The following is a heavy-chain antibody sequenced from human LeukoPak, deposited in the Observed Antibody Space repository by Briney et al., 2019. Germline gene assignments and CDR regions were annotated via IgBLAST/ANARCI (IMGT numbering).Heavy chain of an antibody. CDR3: VRGGQALDV. J-gene: IGHJ3*01. CDR2: ISYDGSNK. V-gene: IGHV3-30-3*01. Sequence: PGRSLRLSCAASGFTFSSYAMHWVRQAPGKGLEWVAVISYDGSNKYYADSVKGRFTISRDNSKNTLYLQMNSLRAEDTAVYYCVRGGQALDVWGQGTMVTVAS. CDR1: GFTFSSYA.